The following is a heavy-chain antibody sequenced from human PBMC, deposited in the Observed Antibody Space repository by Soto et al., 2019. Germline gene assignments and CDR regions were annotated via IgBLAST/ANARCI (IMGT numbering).Heavy chain of an antibody. CDR1: GGSISSTNW. V-gene: IGHV4-4*02. Sequence: QVQLQESGPGLVKPSGTLSLTCAVSGGSISSTNWWTWVRQPPGKGLEWIGEIYHSGSTNYNPSLKGRVTISVDKSKSQFSLKLSSVTAADTAVYYCATWSPWELHRYWGQGTLVTVSS. CDR3: ATWSPWELHRY. D-gene: IGHD1-26*01. J-gene: IGHJ4*02. CDR2: IYHSGST.